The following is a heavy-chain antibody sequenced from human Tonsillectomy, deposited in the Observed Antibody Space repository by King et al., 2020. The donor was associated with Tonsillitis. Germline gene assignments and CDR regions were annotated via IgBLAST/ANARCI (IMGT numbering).Heavy chain of an antibody. CDR3: ARAFWSGYSNGFDP. Sequence: VQLVQSGAEVKKPGASVKVSCKASGYTFTGYYMHWVRQAPGQGLEWMGWINPNSGGTNYAQKFQGRVTMTRDTSISTAYMELSRLRSEDTAVYYRARAFWSGYSNGFDPWGQGTLVTVSS. J-gene: IGHJ5*02. V-gene: IGHV1-2*02. CDR2: INPNSGGT. D-gene: IGHD3-3*01. CDR1: GYTFTGYY.